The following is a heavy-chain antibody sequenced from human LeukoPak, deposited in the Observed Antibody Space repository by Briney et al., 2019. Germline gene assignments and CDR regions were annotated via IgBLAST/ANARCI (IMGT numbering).Heavy chain of an antibody. CDR3: AKAGTISPDY. Sequence: PGGSLRLSCAASGFTFSSYGMHWVRQAPGKGLEWVAVISYDGSNKYYADSVKGRFTISRDNSKNTLYLQMNSLRAEDTAVYYCAKAGTISPDYWGQGTLVTVSS. V-gene: IGHV3-30*18. D-gene: IGHD4/OR15-4a*01. CDR2: ISYDGSNK. CDR1: GFTFSSYG. J-gene: IGHJ4*02.